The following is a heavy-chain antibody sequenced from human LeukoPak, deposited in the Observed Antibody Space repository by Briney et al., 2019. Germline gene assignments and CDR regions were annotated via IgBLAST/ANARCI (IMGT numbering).Heavy chain of an antibody. CDR3: ARDQRQWLVRYAFDI. CDR1: GYTSTGYY. CDR2: INPNSGGT. Sequence: ASVKVSCKASGYTSTGYYMHWVRQAPGQGLEWMGWINPNSGGTNYAQKFQGRVTMTRDTSISTAYMELSRLRSDDTAVYYCARDQRQWLVRYAFDIWGQGTMVTVSS. V-gene: IGHV1-2*02. D-gene: IGHD6-19*01. J-gene: IGHJ3*02.